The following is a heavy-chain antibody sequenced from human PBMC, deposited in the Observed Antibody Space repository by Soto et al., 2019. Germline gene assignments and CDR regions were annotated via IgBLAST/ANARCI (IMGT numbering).Heavy chain of an antibody. D-gene: IGHD6-19*01. CDR1: GYTFTNYD. V-gene: IGHV1-8*02. Sequence: QVQLMQSGAEVKKPGASAKVSCKASGYTFTNYDITWVRQAPGQGPEWMGWMNPNSGSTAYAQKFQGRVTMTRNTSISTAYMELSSLRSEDAAVYYCARGGPVTGHDFDYWGQGTLVALSS. CDR2: MNPNSGST. CDR3: ARGGPVTGHDFDY. J-gene: IGHJ4*02.